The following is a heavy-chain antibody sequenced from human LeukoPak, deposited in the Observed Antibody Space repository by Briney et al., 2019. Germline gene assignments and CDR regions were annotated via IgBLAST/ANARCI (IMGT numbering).Heavy chain of an antibody. CDR2: IYYSGST. Sequence: PSETLSLTCTVSGGSISSSGYYWGWIRQPPGKGLEWIASIYYSGSTYYNPSLKSRVTISVDTSKNQLSLKLSSLTAADTAVYYCARHEYSGSYYGLSWFDPWRQGTLVTVSS. J-gene: IGHJ5*02. D-gene: IGHD1-26*01. CDR1: GGSISSSGYY. V-gene: IGHV4-39*01. CDR3: ARHEYSGSYYGLSWFDP.